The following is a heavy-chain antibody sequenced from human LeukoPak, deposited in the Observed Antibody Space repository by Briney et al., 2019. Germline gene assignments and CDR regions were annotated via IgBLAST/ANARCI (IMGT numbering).Heavy chain of an antibody. CDR1: GFTFSSYG. CDR3: ASRRTAYCGGDCPEGY. V-gene: IGHV3-48*01. D-gene: IGHD2-21*02. Sequence: GGSLRLSCAASGFTFSSYGMTWVRQAPGKGLEWVSYISSSSSTIYYADPVKGRFTISRDDAKNSLYLQMNSLRAEDTAVYYCASRRTAYCGGDCPEGYWGQGTLVTVSS. CDR2: ISSSSSTI. J-gene: IGHJ4*02.